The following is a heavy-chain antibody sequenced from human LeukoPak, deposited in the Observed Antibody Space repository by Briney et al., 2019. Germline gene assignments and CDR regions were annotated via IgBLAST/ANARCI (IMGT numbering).Heavy chain of an antibody. J-gene: IGHJ4*02. CDR1: GGSVSSYY. D-gene: IGHD3-10*01. V-gene: IGHV4-59*02. CDR2: IYYSGST. Sequence: SETLSLTCTVSGGSVSSYYWSWIRQPPGKGLESIGYIYYSGSTNYNPSLKSRVTISLDTSENQFSLKLSSVTAADTAVYYCARDGYYGSGLDYWGQGTLVTVSS. CDR3: ARDGYYGSGLDY.